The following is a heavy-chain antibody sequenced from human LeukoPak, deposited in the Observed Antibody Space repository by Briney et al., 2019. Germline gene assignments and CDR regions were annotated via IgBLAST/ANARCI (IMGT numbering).Heavy chain of an antibody. Sequence: GGSLRLSCAASGFTVNSNYMSWVRQAPGKGLEWGSTIYSGGSTYYTGSLKGRFTISRDNSKNTVYLQMNSLRAEDTAVYYCARGGYDSSGYYYYFDFWGQGTLVTVSS. CDR2: IYSGGST. CDR1: GFTVNSNY. V-gene: IGHV3-53*01. CDR3: ARGGYDSSGYYYYFDF. J-gene: IGHJ4*02. D-gene: IGHD3-22*01.